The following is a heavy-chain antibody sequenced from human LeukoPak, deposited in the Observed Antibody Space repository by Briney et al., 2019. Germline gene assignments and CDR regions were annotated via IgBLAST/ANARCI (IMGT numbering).Heavy chain of an antibody. CDR2: INPSGGST. CDR1: GYTFTSYY. Sequence: ASVKVSCKASGYTFTSYYMHWVRQAPGQGPEWMGIINPSGGSTSCAQKFQGRVTMTRDTSTSTVYMELSSLRSEDTAVYYCAREMRYYDSSGYTPLDYWGQGTLVTVSS. D-gene: IGHD3-22*01. V-gene: IGHV1-46*01. CDR3: AREMRYYDSSGYTPLDY. J-gene: IGHJ4*02.